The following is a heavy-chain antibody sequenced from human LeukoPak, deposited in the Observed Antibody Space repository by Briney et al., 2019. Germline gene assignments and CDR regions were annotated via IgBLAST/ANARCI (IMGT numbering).Heavy chain of an antibody. V-gene: IGHV4-34*01. CDR2: INHSGST. CDR1: GGSFSGYY. J-gene: IGHJ6*03. Sequence: PSETLSLTCAVYGGSFSGYYWSWIRQPPGKGLEWIGEINHSGSTNYSPSLKSRVTISVDTSKNQFSLKLSSVTAADTAVYYCARLRGTYYYGSGRNYYYYYMDVWGKGTTVTVSS. CDR3: ARLRGTYYYGSGRNYYYYYMDV. D-gene: IGHD3-10*01.